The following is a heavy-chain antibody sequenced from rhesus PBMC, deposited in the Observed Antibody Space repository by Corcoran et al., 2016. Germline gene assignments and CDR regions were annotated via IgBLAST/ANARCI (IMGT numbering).Heavy chain of an antibody. V-gene: IGHV1-200*01. CDR1: GYTFTSYY. CDR3: ARRVGSYFDY. J-gene: IGHJ4*01. Sequence: QVQLVQSGAEVKKPGTSVKLSCKASGYTFTSYYINWVRHVHGQVHEWMGWINPRNGNTGYAQKFQGRVTMTRDTSTSTAYMELNSLRSVDTAVYYCARRVGSYFDYWGPGVLVTVSS. CDR2: INPRNGNT. D-gene: IGHD2-21*01.